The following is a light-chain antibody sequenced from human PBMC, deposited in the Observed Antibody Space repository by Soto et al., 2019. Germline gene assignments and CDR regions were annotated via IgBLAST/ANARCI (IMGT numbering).Light chain of an antibody. CDR3: QHYGGMWT. Sequence: DIQMTQSPSSRSASVGDRVTITCRASQSISSYLNWYQQKPGKAPNLLIHAAFNLQSGVPSRFRGSGYGTEFILTISSLQPDEFATYYCQHYGGMWTFGQGTKVDI. V-gene: IGKV1-39*01. J-gene: IGKJ1*01. CDR1: QSISSY. CDR2: AAF.